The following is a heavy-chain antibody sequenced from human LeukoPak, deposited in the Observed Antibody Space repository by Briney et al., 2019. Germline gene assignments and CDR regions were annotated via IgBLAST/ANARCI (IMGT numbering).Heavy chain of an antibody. CDR1: GGSISSYY. D-gene: IGHD1-26*01. CDR3: TSGSYSFYYMDV. J-gene: IGHJ6*03. CDR2: IYYSGST. V-gene: IGHV4-59*01. Sequence: SSETLSLTCTVSGGSISSYYWSWIRQPPGKGLEWIGYIYYSGSTNYNPSLKSRVTISVDTSKNQFSLKLSSVTAADTVVYYCTSGSYSFYYMDVWGKGTTVTVSS.